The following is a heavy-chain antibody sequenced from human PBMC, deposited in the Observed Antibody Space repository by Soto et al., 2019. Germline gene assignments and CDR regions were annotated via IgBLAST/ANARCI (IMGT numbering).Heavy chain of an antibody. CDR2: ISGSGADT. CDR3: AKDTGRAGGSVFDY. J-gene: IGHJ4*02. Sequence: EVQLLESGGGLVQPGGSLRLSCAPSGFIFSNYAMSWVRQARGKGLEWVSAISGSGADTYYTESVKGRFTISRDNFKYTLYLQMNSLRAEDTAVYYCAKDTGRAGGSVFDYWGQGTLVTVSS. D-gene: IGHD2-15*01. CDR1: GFIFSNYA. V-gene: IGHV3-23*01.